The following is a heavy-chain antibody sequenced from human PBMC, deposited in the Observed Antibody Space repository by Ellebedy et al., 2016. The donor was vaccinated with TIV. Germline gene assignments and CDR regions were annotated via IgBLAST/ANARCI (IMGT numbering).Heavy chain of an antibody. CDR2: MFSGGGGK. Sequence: GESLKISCEASGFTFSTYSMNWVRQAPGRGLEWVSVMFSGGGGKSYGDSVKGRFTISRDISKNTLYLQLNSLTVEDTAVYYCARDLGGWNDFDSWGQGTLVTVSS. D-gene: IGHD1-1*01. CDR1: GFTFSTYS. CDR3: ARDLGGWNDFDS. V-gene: IGHV3-33*08. J-gene: IGHJ4*02.